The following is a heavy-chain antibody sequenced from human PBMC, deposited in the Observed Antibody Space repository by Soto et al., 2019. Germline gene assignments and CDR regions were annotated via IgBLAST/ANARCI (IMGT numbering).Heavy chain of an antibody. CDR3: ARGAEYQLLSPDYFYGMDV. Sequence: QVQLVEAGGGVVQPGRSLRLSCGASGFTFNSHGMHWVRQAPGKGLEWVAVISYEGSNNFYAESVKGRFTISRDNSKNTLYLQMNSLRREDTAVYYCARGAEYQLLSPDYFYGMDVWGQGTTVTVSS. J-gene: IGHJ6*02. CDR1: GFTFNSHG. CDR2: ISYEGSNN. D-gene: IGHD2-2*01. V-gene: IGHV3-30*03.